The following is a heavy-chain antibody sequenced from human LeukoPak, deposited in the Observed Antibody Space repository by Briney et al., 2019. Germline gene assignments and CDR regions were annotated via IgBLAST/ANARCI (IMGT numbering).Heavy chain of an antibody. CDR2: IYYSGST. Sequence: SETLSLTCTVSGGSISSGDYYWSWIRQPPGKGLEWIGYIYYSGSTYYNPSLKSRVTISVDTSKNQFSLKLSSVTAADTAVYYCARVSPGYSSSWYVSYYYYGMDVWGQGTTVTVSS. J-gene: IGHJ6*02. CDR3: ARVSPGYSSSWYVSYYYYGMDV. CDR1: GGSISSGDYY. V-gene: IGHV4-30-4*02. D-gene: IGHD6-13*01.